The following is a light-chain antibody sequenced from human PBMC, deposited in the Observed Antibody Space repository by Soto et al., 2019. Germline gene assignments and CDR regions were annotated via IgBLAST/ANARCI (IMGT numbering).Light chain of an antibody. CDR2: EVN. CDR3: SSYAGSNNLL. Sequence: QSALTQPASVSGSPGQSITISCTGTSSDVGGYNFVSWYQQHPDKAPKLMIYEVNKRPSGVPDRFSGSKSGNTASLTVSGLQPEDEADYYCSSYAGSNNLLFGGGTKLTVL. V-gene: IGLV2-8*01. J-gene: IGLJ2*01. CDR1: SSDVGGYNF.